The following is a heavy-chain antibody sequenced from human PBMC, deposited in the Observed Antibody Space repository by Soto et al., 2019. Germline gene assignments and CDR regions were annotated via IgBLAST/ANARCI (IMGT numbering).Heavy chain of an antibody. CDR3: ARDRDDILTGYYYYYYGMDV. CDR1: GGSISSGGYY. V-gene: IGHV4-39*02. CDR2: IYYSGST. Sequence: SETLSLTCTVSGGSISSGGYYWGWIRQPPGKGLEWIGSIYYSGSTYYNPSLKSRDTISVDTSKNQFYLKLSSVTAAETAVYYCARDRDDILTGYYYYYYGMDVWGQGTTVTVS. J-gene: IGHJ6*02. D-gene: IGHD3-9*01.